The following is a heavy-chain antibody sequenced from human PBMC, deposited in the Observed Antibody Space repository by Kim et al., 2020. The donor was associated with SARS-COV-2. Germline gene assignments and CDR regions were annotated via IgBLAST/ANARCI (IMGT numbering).Heavy chain of an antibody. J-gene: IGHJ4*02. CDR2: IYYSGST. V-gene: IGHV4-39*01. Sequence: SETLSLTCTVSGGSISSSSYYWGWIRQPPGKGLEWIGSIYYSGSTYYNQSLKSRVTISVDTSKNQFSLKLSSVTAADTAVYYCARQGNIWLPDYWGQGTLVTVSS. CDR1: GGSISSSSYY. D-gene: IGHD3-10*01. CDR3: ARQGNIWLPDY.